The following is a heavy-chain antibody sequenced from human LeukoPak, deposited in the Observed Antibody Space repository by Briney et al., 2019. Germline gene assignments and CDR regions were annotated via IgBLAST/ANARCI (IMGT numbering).Heavy chain of an antibody. Sequence: SETLSLTCAVYGGSFSGYYWSWIRQPPGKGLEWIGEINHSGSTNYNPSLKSRVTMSVDTSKNQFSLKLSSVTAADTAVYYCARDNWSVPYLTYYYDSSGDYYYMDVWGKGTTVTISS. CDR1: GGSFSGYY. CDR2: INHSGST. D-gene: IGHD3-22*01. J-gene: IGHJ6*03. CDR3: ARDNWSVPYLTYYYDSSGDYYYMDV. V-gene: IGHV4-34*01.